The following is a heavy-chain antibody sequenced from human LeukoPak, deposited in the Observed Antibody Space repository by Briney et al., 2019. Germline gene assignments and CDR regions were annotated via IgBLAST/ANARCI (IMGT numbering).Heavy chain of an antibody. D-gene: IGHD6-13*01. V-gene: IGHV3-7*01. CDR3: ARVEYSSSWLYDY. CDR1: GFTFSNYW. Sequence: GGSLRLSCAASGFTFSNYWMSWVRQAPGKGLEWVANIKEDGNEKYYVDSVKGRFTISRENAKNSLYLQMNSLRVEDTAVYYCARVEYSSSWLYDYWGQGTLVTVSS. CDR2: IKEDGNEK. J-gene: IGHJ4*02.